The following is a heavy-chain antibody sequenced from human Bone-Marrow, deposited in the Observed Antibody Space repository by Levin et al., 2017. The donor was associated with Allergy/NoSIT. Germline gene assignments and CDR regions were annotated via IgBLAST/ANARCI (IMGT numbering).Heavy chain of an antibody. V-gene: IGHV3-23*05. CDR1: GFTFSNYA. CDR3: AKDMQWLVVGFYDY. CDR2: IHNNDGTT. D-gene: IGHD6-19*01. Sequence: HAGGSLRLSCAASGFTFSNYAMAWVRQAPGQGLEWVSGIHNNDGTTYYADSVKGRFTISRDNSKNTLYLQMNSLRAEDTALYYCAKDMQWLVVGFYDYWGQGTLVTVSS. J-gene: IGHJ4*02.